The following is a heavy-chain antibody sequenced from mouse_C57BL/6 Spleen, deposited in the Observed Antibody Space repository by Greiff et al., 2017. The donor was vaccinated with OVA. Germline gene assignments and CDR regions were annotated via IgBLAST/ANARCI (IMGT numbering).Heavy chain of an antibody. V-gene: IGHV14-2*01. CDR3: ARLYYYGSSHAMDY. D-gene: IGHD1-1*01. Sequence: LVESGAELVKPGASVKLSCTASGFNIKAYYMHWVKQRPEQGLEWIGRIDPEDGETKYAPKFQGKATITADTSSNTAYLQLSSLTSEDTAVYYCARLYYYGSSHAMDYWGQGTSVTVSS. CDR1: GFNIKAYY. J-gene: IGHJ4*01. CDR2: IDPEDGET.